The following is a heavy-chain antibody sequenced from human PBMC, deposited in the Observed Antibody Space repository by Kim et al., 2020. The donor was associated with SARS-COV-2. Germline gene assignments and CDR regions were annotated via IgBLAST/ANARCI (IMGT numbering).Heavy chain of an antibody. CDR1: GGSISSYY. J-gene: IGHJ4*01. Sequence: SETLSLTCTVSGGSISSYYWSWIRQPPGKGLEWIGYIYYSGSTNYNPSLKSRVTISVDTSKNQFSLKLSSVPAADTAVYYCARQVTMIEGSAPYFDYWG. CDR2: IYYSGST. CDR3: ARQVTMIEGSAPYFDY. V-gene: IGHV4-59*08. D-gene: IGHD3-22*01.